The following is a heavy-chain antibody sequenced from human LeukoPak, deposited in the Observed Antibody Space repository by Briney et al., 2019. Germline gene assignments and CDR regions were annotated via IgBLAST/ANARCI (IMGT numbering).Heavy chain of an antibody. CDR2: ISGSGGST. V-gene: IGHV3-23*01. Sequence: GGSLRLSCAASGFIFSNYAISWVRQAPGKGLEWVSSISGSGGSTYYADSVKGRFAISRDNSKNTLYLQMNTLRAEDTAIYYCAKADIVVVIAATCFDYWGPGTLVTVSS. J-gene: IGHJ4*02. CDR1: GFIFSNYA. CDR3: AKADIVVVIAATCFDY. D-gene: IGHD2-15*01.